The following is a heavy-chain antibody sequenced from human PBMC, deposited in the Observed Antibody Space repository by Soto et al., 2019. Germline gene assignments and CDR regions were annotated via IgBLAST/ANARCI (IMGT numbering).Heavy chain of an antibody. CDR2: ISYDGSNK. Sequence: XGSLGLAFAASGFTFSSYAMHWVRQAPGKGLEWVAVISYDGSNKYYADSVKGRFTISRDNSKNTLYLQMNSLRAEDTAVYYCATPTPSADRHHPYYYYGMDVWGQGTTVTVSS. V-gene: IGHV3-30-3*01. J-gene: IGHJ6*02. CDR1: GFTFSSYA. CDR3: ATPTPSADRHHPYYYYGMDV. D-gene: IGHD6-6*01.